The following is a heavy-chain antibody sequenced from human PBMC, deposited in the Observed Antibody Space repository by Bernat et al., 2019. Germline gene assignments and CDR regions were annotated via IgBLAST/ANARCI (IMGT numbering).Heavy chain of an antibody. V-gene: IGHV3-66*01. CDR1: GFTFTTYW. D-gene: IGHD6-13*01. CDR2: IYSGGST. J-gene: IGHJ4*02. CDR3: ARESEAAAGIDY. Sequence: EVQLVESGGGLVQPGGSLRLSCAASGFTFTTYWMAWVRQAPGKGLEWVSVIYSGGSTYYADSVKGRFTISRDNSKNTLYLQMHSLRAEDTAVYYCARESEAAAGIDYWGQGTLVTVSS.